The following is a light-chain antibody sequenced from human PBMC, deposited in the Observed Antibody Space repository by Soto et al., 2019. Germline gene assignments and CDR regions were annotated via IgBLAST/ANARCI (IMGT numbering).Light chain of an antibody. CDR3: QHYDDAGVT. CDR1: QDISNY. Sequence: DIQMTQSPSSLSAFVGDRVTITCQASQDISNYLNWYQQKPVKAPKLLIYEASNLDTGVPSRFSGSGSGTDFTFTISSLQPEYIAAYYCQHYDDAGVTFGPGTKVDIK. V-gene: IGKV1-33*01. CDR2: EAS. J-gene: IGKJ3*01.